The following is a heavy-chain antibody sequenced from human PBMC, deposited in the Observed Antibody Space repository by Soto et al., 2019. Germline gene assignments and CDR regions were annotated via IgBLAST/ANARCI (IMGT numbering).Heavy chain of an antibody. Sequence: EVQLVESGGGLVQPGGSLRLSCAASGFTFSSYDMHWVRQATGKGLEWVSAIGTAGDTYYPGSVKGRFTISRENAKNSLYLQMNSLRAVDTAVYYCARDCVGGSFDYWGQGTLVTVSS. CDR2: IGTAGDT. CDR3: ARDCVGGSFDY. D-gene: IGHD2-21*01. CDR1: GFTFSSYD. J-gene: IGHJ4*02. V-gene: IGHV3-13*01.